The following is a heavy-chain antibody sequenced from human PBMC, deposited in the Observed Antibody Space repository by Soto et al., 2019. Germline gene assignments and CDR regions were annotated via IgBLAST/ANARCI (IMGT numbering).Heavy chain of an antibody. V-gene: IGHV3-7*01. CDR2: RKQDGSEK. CDR3: ARDAYYDESSGYFDY. J-gene: IGHJ4*02. D-gene: IGHD3-22*01. CDR1: GFIFNNYW. Sequence: EVQLVESGGGLVQPGGSLRLSCAASGFIFNNYWMTWVRQAPGKGLEWVANRKQDGSEKYYVDSVKGRFTISRDNAKKSLYLQMNSLRADDTGVYYGARDAYYDESSGYFDYWGQGTLVTVSS.